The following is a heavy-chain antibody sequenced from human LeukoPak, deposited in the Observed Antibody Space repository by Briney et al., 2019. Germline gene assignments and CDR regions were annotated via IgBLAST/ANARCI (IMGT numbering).Heavy chain of an antibody. D-gene: IGHD1-26*01. J-gene: IGHJ4*02. V-gene: IGHV1-46*01. CDR3: ASFTRAQAGPSGSGSYWAPLDY. Sequence: GASVKVSCKASGYTFTSYYMHWVRQAPGQGLEWMGIINPSGGSTSYAQKFQGRVTMTRDTSTSTVYMELSSLRSEDTAVYYCASFTRAQAGPSGSGSYWAPLDYWGQGTLVTVSS. CDR1: GYTFTSYY. CDR2: INPSGGST.